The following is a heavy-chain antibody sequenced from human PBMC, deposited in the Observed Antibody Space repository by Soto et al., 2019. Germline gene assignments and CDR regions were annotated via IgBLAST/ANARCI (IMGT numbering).Heavy chain of an antibody. D-gene: IGHD3-3*01. J-gene: IGHJ4*02. CDR3: AKDKVADFWSGYPYYFDY. CDR1: GFTFSSYA. Sequence: GGSLRLSCAASGFTFSSYAMSWVRQAPGKGLEWVSAISGSGGSTYYADSVMGRFTISRDNSKNTLYLQMNSLRAEDTAVYYCAKDKVADFWSGYPYYFDYWGQGTLVTVSS. V-gene: IGHV3-23*01. CDR2: ISGSGGST.